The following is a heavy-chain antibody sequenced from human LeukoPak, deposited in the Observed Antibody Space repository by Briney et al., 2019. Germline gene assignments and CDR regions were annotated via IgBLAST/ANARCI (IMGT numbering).Heavy chain of an antibody. CDR1: GFTFTNYA. J-gene: IGHJ4*02. CDR3: AKWGDYDILTGYYVPDY. V-gene: IGHV3-23*01. Sequence: PGTSLRLSCVASGFTFTNYAMSWVRQAPGKGLEWVSAITGNDGSSYYADSVKGRFTISRDNSKNTLYLQVNSLRAEDTAVYYCAKWGDYDILTGYYVPDYWGQGTLVTVSS. D-gene: IGHD3-9*01. CDR2: ITGNDGSS.